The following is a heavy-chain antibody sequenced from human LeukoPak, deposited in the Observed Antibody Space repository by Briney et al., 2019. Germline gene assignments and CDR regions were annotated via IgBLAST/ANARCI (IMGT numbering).Heavy chain of an antibody. CDR3: ARGLVTMVRGFSG. J-gene: IGHJ4*02. CDR1: DDSMSNYY. V-gene: IGHV4-59*12. Sequence: PSETLSLTCSVSDDSMSNYYWTWIRQPPGKALESIGYISDRGSTYYSPSLKSRATISADTSKNQISLKLTSVTAADTAVYYCARGLVTMVRGFSGWGQGTLVTVSS. CDR2: ISDRGST. D-gene: IGHD3-10*01.